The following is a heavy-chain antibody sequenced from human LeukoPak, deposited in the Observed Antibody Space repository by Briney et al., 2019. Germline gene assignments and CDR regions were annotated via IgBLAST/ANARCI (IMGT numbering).Heavy chain of an antibody. J-gene: IGHJ4*02. Sequence: GGSLRLSCAASGFTFSSYAMHWVRQAPGKGLEWVAVISYDGSNKYYADSVKGRFTISRDNSKNTLYLQMNSLRAEDTAVYYCARDAQSYYESRGYYREWGQGTLVTVSS. V-gene: IGHV3-30-3*01. D-gene: IGHD3-22*01. CDR1: GFTFSSYA. CDR3: ARDAQSYYESRGYYRE. CDR2: ISYDGSNK.